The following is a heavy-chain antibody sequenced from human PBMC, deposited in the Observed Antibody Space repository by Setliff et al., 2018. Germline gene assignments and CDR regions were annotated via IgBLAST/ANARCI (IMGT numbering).Heavy chain of an antibody. V-gene: IGHV4-59*01. J-gene: IGHJ4*02. CDR3: AREGDTSGYYYGGGFDY. D-gene: IGHD3-22*01. Sequence: KSSETLSLTCSVSGASISGYYWSWIRQSPTKGLEWIGSLYYSGTTSYNPSLKSRVTMSADTSKRQFFLKLSSVTTADTALYYCAREGDTSGYYYGGGFDYWGQGIPVTVSS. CDR2: LYYSGTT. CDR1: GASISGYY.